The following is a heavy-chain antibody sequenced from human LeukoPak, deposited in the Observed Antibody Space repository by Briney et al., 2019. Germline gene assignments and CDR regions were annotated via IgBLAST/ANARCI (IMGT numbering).Heavy chain of an antibody. CDR3: ARENYGDYGGY. D-gene: IGHD4-17*01. Sequence: PGGSLRLSCAASGFTFSSNGMHWVRQAPGKGLEWVAVIWYDGSNKYYADSVKGRFTISRDNSKNTLYLQMNSLRAEDTAVYYCARENYGDYGGYWGQGTLVTVSS. CDR1: GFTFSSNG. J-gene: IGHJ4*02. CDR2: IWYDGSNK. V-gene: IGHV3-33*01.